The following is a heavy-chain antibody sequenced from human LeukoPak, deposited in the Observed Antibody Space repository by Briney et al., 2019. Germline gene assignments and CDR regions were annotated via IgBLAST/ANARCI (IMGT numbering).Heavy chain of an antibody. CDR2: SGSGGSP. CDR3: AKGSSGWYPGFDY. CDR1: GFTFANYA. V-gene: IGHV3-23*01. Sequence: PGGSLRLSCAASGFTFANYAMNWVRQAPGKGLEWVSTSGSGGSPFYADSVKGRFTISRDNSRNTLYLQMSSLRVEDTAVYYCAKGSSGWYPGFDYWGQGILVTVSS. D-gene: IGHD6-19*01. J-gene: IGHJ4*02.